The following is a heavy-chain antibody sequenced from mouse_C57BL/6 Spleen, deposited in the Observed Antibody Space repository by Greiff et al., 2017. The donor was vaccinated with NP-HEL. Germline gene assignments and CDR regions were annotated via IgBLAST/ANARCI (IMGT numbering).Heavy chain of an antibody. J-gene: IGHJ1*03. D-gene: IGHD1-1*01. Sequence: VQLQQSGAELVKPGASVKISCKASGYAFSSYWMNWVKQRPGKGLEWIGQIYPGDGDTNYNGKFKGKATLTAVKSSSTAYMQLSSLTSEDSAVFFCARRSTAVVADWYFDVWGTGTTVTVSS. CDR2: IYPGDGDT. CDR1: GYAFSSYW. V-gene: IGHV1-80*01. CDR3: ARRSTAVVADWYFDV.